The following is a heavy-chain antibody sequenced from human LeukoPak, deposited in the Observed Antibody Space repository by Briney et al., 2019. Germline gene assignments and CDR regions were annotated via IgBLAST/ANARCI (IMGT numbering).Heavy chain of an antibody. CDR1: GFTFSSYA. V-gene: IGHV3-30*04. Sequence: GGSLRLSCAASGFTFSSYAMHWVRQAPGKGLEWVAVISYDGSNKYYADSVKGRFTISRDNSKNTLYLQMNSLRAEDTAVYYCASLVQEGYWGQGTLVTVSS. CDR3: ASLVQEGY. J-gene: IGHJ4*02. CDR2: ISYDGSNK. D-gene: IGHD1-1*01.